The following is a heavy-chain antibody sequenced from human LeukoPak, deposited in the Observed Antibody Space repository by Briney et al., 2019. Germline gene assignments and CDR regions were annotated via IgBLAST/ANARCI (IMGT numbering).Heavy chain of an antibody. D-gene: IGHD3-3*01. Sequence: GASVKVSCKVSGYTLTELSMHWVRQAPGKGLEWMGGFDPEDGETIYAQKFQGRVTMTEDTSTDTAYMELSSLRSEDTAVYYCVTGSDFGVVMYYMDVWGKGTTVTVSS. CDR2: FDPEDGET. J-gene: IGHJ6*03. V-gene: IGHV1-24*01. CDR1: GYTLTELS. CDR3: VTGSDFGVVMYYMDV.